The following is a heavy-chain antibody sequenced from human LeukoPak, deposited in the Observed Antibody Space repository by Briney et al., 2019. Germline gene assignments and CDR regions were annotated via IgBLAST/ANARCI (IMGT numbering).Heavy chain of an antibody. V-gene: IGHV4-34*01. CDR3: AHFDSSGGPDY. D-gene: IGHD3-22*01. CDR2: INHSGST. CDR1: GEPFSGYY. Sequence: PSETLSLTCAVYGEPFSGYYWSWVRQPPGKGLEWIGEINHSGSTNYNPSLKSRVTISVDTSKNQFSLKLSSVTAADTAVYYCAHFDSSGGPDYWGQGTLVTVSS. J-gene: IGHJ4*02.